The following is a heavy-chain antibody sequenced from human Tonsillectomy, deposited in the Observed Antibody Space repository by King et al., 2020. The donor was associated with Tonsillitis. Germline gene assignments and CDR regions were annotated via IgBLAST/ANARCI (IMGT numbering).Heavy chain of an antibody. J-gene: IGHJ4*02. CDR2: VFYGGAT. V-gene: IGHV4-59*03. D-gene: IGHD3-10*01. CDR3: ARDYGSGTYYIRPLFY. CDR1: GGSISNYY. Sequence: VQLQESGPRLVKPSETLSLTCSVSGGSISNYYWSWVRQTPGQGLQWIGYVFYGGATKYNPSLGNRVTISSDTSKNQFSLHLRSVTAADTAIYSCARDYGSGTYYIRPLFYWGQGVLVTVSP.